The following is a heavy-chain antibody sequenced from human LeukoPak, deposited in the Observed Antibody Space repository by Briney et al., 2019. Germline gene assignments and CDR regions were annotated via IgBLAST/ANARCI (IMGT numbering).Heavy chain of an antibody. CDR3: ASSRPPQYYDFWSGYYFPSLWFDP. V-gene: IGHV4-39*07. CDR1: GGSISSSSYY. CDR2: IYYSGST. J-gene: IGHJ5*02. Sequence: PSETLSLTCTVSGGSISSSSYYWGWIRQPPGKGLEWIGSIYYSGSTYYNPSLKSRVTISVDTSKNQFSLKLSSVTAADTAVYYCASSRPPQYYDFWSGYYFPSLWFDPWGQGTLVTVSS. D-gene: IGHD3-3*01.